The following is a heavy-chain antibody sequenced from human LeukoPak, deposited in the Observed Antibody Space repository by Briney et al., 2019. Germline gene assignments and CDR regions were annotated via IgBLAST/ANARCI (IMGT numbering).Heavy chain of an antibody. D-gene: IGHD2-2*01. CDR2: INPNSGGT. CDR1: GYTFTGYY. J-gene: IGHJ3*02. CDR3: ARPYCSSTSCGYDAFDI. V-gene: IGHV1-2*02. Sequence: ASVKVSCKASGYTFTGYYMHWVRQAPGQGLEWMGWINPNSGGTNYAQKFQGRVTMTRDTSISTAYMELSRLRSDDTAVYYCARPYCSSTSCGYDAFDIWGQGAMVTVSS.